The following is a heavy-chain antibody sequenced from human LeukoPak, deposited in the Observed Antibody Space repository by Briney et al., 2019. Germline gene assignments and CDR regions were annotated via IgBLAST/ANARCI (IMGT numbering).Heavy chain of an antibody. CDR2: INPNSGGT. D-gene: IGHD6-13*01. CDR3: ATGAAAGAPWDY. J-gene: IGHJ4*02. CDR1: GYTFTSYG. V-gene: IGHV1-2*02. Sequence: GASVKVSCKASGYTFTSYGISWVRQAPGQGLEWMGWINPNSGGTNYAQKSQGRVTMTRDTSISTAYMELSRLRSDDTAVYYCATGAAAGAPWDYWGQGTLVTVSS.